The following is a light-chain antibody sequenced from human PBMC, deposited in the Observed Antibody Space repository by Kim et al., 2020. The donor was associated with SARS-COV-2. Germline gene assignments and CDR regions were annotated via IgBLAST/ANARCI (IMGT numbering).Light chain of an antibody. CDR2: GNR. CDR3: LSYDSSLSGWV. J-gene: IGLJ3*02. V-gene: IGLV1-40*03. Sequence: RVTISCTGSSSNNGAGFATHWYQLLPGTAPRLLIYGNRERPPGVPDRFSGSKSGASASLAVTGLQAADEADYYCLSYDSSLSGWVFGAGTQLTVL. CDR1: SSNNGAGFA.